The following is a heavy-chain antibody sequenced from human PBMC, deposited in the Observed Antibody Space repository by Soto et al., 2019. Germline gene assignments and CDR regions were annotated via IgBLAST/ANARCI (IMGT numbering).Heavy chain of an antibody. V-gene: IGHV1-2*04. D-gene: IGHD6-19*01. CDR1: GYTFTGYY. CDR2: INPNSGGT. J-gene: IGHJ5*02. CDR3: ARGPPRSSGWYGSWFDP. Sequence: ASVIVSCKASGYTFTGYYMHWVRQAPGQGLEWMGWINPNSGGTNYAQKFQGWVTMTRDTSISTAYMELSRLRSDDTAVYYCARGPPRSSGWYGSWFDPWGQGTLVTVSS.